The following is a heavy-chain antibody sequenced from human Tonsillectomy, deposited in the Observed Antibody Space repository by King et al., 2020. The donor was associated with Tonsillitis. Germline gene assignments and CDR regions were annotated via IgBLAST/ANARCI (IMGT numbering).Heavy chain of an antibody. D-gene: IGHD3-10*01. Sequence: VQLVESGGGLVQPGRSLRLSCAASGFTFDNYAMHWVRQVPGKGLEWVSGISWNGGSIDYADSVKGRFTISRDNAKNSLYLQMNRLRAEDTAFYYCAKPYASGIHSHLFDYWGQGTLVTVSS. CDR3: AKPYASGIHSHLFDY. CDR1: GFTFDNYA. J-gene: IGHJ4*02. CDR2: ISWNGGSI. V-gene: IGHV3-9*01.